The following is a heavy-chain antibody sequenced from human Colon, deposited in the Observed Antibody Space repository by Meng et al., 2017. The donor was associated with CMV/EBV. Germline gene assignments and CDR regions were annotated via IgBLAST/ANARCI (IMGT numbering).Heavy chain of an antibody. Sequence: SCVDSGLNFIDAWVTWVRQVPGKGLEWIGLTRGRSGGETYAAPVKGTFIISRDDSKRTVYLQMNSLRIEDTALYYCAWMNTVTSVGQWGQGTLVTVSS. CDR1: GLNFIDAW. CDR2: TRGRSGGET. D-gene: IGHD4-17*01. J-gene: IGHJ4*02. CDR3: AWMNTVTSVGQ. V-gene: IGHV3-15*01.